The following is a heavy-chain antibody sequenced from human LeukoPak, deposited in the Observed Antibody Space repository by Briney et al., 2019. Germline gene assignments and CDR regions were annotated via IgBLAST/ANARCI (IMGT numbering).Heavy chain of an antibody. D-gene: IGHD2-15*01. V-gene: IGHV3-49*03. CDR3: TRAGRYCSGGSCYSFY. J-gene: IGHJ4*02. CDR1: GFTFSSYA. CDR2: IRSKAHGGTT. Sequence: GGSLRLSCAASGFTFSSYAMSWFRQAPGEGREWVGFIRSKAHGGTTEYAASVKGRFTISRDDSKSIAYLQMDSLKTEDTAVYYCTRAGRYCSGGSCYSFYWGQGTLVTVSS.